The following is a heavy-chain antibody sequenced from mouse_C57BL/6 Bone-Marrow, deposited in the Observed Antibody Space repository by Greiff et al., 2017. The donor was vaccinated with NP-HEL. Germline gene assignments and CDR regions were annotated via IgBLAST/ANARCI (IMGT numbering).Heavy chain of an antibody. CDR1: GFNIKDDY. D-gene: IGHD1-1*01. CDR3: ATGGSSPYAMDY. Sequence: VQLQQSGAELVRPGASVKLSCTASGFNIKDDYMHWVKQRPEQGLEWIGWIDPENGDTEYASKFQGKATLTADTSSNTAYLQLSSLTSEDTAVYSCATGGSSPYAMDYWGQGTSVTVSS. CDR2: IDPENGDT. J-gene: IGHJ4*01. V-gene: IGHV14-4*01.